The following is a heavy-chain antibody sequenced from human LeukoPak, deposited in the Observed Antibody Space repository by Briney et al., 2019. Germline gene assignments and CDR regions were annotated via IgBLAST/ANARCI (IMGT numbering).Heavy chain of an antibody. V-gene: IGHV4-59*01. CDR1: GGSISSYY. D-gene: IGHD3-22*01. J-gene: IGHJ6*02. CDR3: ARDSNYYDSSGYSDHYYYGMDV. CDR2: IYYSGST. Sequence: SETLSLTCTVSGGSISSYYWSWIRQPPGKGLEWIGYIYYSGSTNYNPSLKSRVTISVDTSKNQFSLKLSSVTAADTAVYYCARDSNYYDSSGYSDHYYYGMDVWGQGTTVTVSS.